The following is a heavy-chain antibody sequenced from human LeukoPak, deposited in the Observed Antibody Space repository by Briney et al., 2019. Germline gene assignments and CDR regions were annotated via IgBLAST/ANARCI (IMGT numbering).Heavy chain of an antibody. CDR2: IYYSGST. CDR1: GGSFSGYY. V-gene: IGHV4-59*08. J-gene: IGHJ6*02. D-gene: IGHD5-18*01. CDR3: ARRKGYSYGGYYYYGMDV. Sequence: PSETLSLTCAVYGGSFSGYYWSWIRQPPGKGLEWIGYIYYSGSTNYNPSLKSRVTISVDTSKNQFSLKLSSVTAADTAVYYCARRKGYSYGGYYYYGMDVWGQGTTVTVSS.